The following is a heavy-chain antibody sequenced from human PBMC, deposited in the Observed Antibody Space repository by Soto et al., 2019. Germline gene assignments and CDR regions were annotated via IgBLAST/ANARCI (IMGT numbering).Heavy chain of an antibody. V-gene: IGHV2-5*02. Sequence: QITLKESGPTLVKPTQTLTLTCTFSGFSLSTSGMGVGWIRQPPGKALEWLALLYWDDDKRYTPALKSRLTITKDTSKSQVVLIMANMDPVDTATYYCAHRARQQFNDAFHIWGQGTMVTVSS. J-gene: IGHJ3*02. D-gene: IGHD5-12*01. CDR3: AHRARQQFNDAFHI. CDR1: GFSLSTSGMG. CDR2: LYWDDDK.